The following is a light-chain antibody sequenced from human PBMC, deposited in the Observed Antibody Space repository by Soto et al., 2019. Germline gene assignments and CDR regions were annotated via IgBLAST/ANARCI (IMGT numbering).Light chain of an antibody. CDR1: SSDVGTYNL. V-gene: IGLV2-23*02. CDR3: CSYARSSSYV. Sequence: QSVLTQPASVSWCPGQSITISCTGTSSDVGTYNLVSWHQQHPGKAPKLMIYEVSKRPSGVSTRFSGSKSGNTASLTISGLQAEDEADYYCCSYARSSSYVFGTGTKVTVL. J-gene: IGLJ1*01. CDR2: EVS.